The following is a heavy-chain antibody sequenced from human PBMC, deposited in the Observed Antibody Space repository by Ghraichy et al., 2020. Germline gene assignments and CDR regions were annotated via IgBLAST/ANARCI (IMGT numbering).Heavy chain of an antibody. Sequence: GGSLRLSCAASGFTFSSHWMSWVRQAPGKGLEWVANIKEDGSEKYYVDSVKGRFTISRDNANNSLYLQMNSLRAEDTAVYYCASDRGWSARIDLWGRGTLVTVSS. CDR2: IKEDGSEK. CDR1: GFTFSSHW. J-gene: IGHJ2*01. D-gene: IGHD6-19*01. CDR3: ASDRGWSARIDL. V-gene: IGHV3-7*03.